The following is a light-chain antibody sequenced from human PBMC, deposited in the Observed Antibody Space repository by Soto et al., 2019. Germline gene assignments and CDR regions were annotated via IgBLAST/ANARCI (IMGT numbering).Light chain of an antibody. CDR1: QTISSW. J-gene: IGKJ1*01. V-gene: IGKV1-5*03. Sequence: DIQMTQSPSTLSGYVGDRVTITCRASQTISSWLAWYQQKPGKAPKLLIYKASTLKSGVPSRCSGSGSGTEFTLTISILQPDDFATYYCQHYNSYSEAFGQGTKVELK. CDR2: KAS. CDR3: QHYNSYSEA.